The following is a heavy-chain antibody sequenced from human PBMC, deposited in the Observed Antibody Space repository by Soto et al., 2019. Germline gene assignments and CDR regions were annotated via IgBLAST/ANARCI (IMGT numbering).Heavy chain of an antibody. CDR2: INADNGDT. CDR3: ASTDGSSTSCYNYYSYGMDV. Sequence: ASVKVSCKASGYSFTKYGLHWVRQAPGQRLEWMGWINADNGDTKYAQKFQGRVTMTTDTSATTAYMELSSLRSDDSAVFYCASTDGSSTSCYNYYSYGMDVWGQGTPVTVSS. J-gene: IGHJ6*02. D-gene: IGHD2-2*01. V-gene: IGHV1-3*01. CDR1: GYSFTKYG.